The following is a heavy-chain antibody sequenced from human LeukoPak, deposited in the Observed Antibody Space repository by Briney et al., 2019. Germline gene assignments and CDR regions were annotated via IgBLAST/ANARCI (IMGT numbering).Heavy chain of an antibody. CDR3: ANRIAARGYHY. CDR1: GFIFSSYS. Sequence: PGGSLRLSCAASGFIFSSYSMNWVRQAPGKGLEWVSYISSSSSTIYYADSVKGRFTISRDNAKNSLYLQMNSLRAEDTAVYYCANRIAARGYHYWGQGTLVTVSS. CDR2: ISSSSSTI. J-gene: IGHJ4*02. D-gene: IGHD6-6*01. V-gene: IGHV3-48*04.